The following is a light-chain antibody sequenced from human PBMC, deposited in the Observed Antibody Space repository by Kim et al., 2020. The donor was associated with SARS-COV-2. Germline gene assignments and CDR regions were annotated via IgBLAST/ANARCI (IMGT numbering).Light chain of an antibody. CDR3: LQYYGKPRT. V-gene: IGKV1-16*01. Sequence: DTPMTQSPSSLSASVGDTVTITCRASQGIRTFLAWFQQKPGTPPRSLIYSASTLQSGVPARFSGSGSGTDFTLTISNLQPEDVATYFRLQYYGKPRTFGQGTKVDIK. CDR2: SAS. J-gene: IGKJ1*01. CDR1: QGIRTF.